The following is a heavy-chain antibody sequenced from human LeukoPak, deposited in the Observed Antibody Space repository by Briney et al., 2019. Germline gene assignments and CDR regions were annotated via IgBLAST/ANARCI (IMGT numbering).Heavy chain of an antibody. CDR1: GYTLTELS. V-gene: IGHV1-24*01. D-gene: IGHD3/OR15-3a*01. CDR2: FDPEDGET. J-gene: IGHJ4*02. CDR3: ATVAPEDYYFDY. Sequence: GASVKVSCKVSGYTLTELSMHWVRQAPGKGLEWMGGFDPEDGETIYAQEFQGRVAMTEDTSTDTAYMELSSLRSEDTAVYYCATVAPEDYYFDYWGQGTLVTVSS.